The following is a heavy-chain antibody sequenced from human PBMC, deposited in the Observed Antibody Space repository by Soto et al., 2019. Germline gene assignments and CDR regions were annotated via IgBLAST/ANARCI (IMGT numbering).Heavy chain of an antibody. CDR2: ISPSGGNT. V-gene: IGHV1-18*04. D-gene: IGHD6-6*01. J-gene: IGHJ5*02. CDR1: GDTLSSHY. Sequence: ASGKVSCKASGDTLSSHYIHWARQAPGQGLEWMGLISPSGGNTSYAQKLQGRVTMTRDTSTSTAYMEQRSLRSDDTAVYYCARKYSSSSWFDPWGQGTLVTVSS. CDR3: ARKYSSSSWFDP.